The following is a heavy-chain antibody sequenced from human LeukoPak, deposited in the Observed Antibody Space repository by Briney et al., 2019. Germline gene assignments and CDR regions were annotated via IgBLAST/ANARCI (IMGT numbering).Heavy chain of an antibody. CDR3: ARDRLRYSSYDY. J-gene: IGHJ4*02. V-gene: IGHV3-30-3*01. CDR1: GFTFNSYA. CDR2: ISYDGSNK. D-gene: IGHD5-18*01. Sequence: GGALRLSCAASGFTFNSYALHWVRQAPGQGVEGVAVISYDGSNKYYADSVKGRFTISRDNSKNTLYLQMNSLRAEDTAVYYCARDRLRYSSYDYWGQGTLVTVSS.